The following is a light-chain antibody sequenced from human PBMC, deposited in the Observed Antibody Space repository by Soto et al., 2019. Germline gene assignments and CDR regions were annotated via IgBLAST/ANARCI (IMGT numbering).Light chain of an antibody. CDR1: QNINTY. V-gene: IGKV1-39*01. J-gene: IGKJ2*01. CDR2: GAS. CDR3: QQRYSTPFT. Sequence: DIQMTQSPSSLSASVGDRVTITCRASQNINTYLHWYQQKPGKAPKLLIYGASSLQSGVPSRFSASGSGTDFTLTISSLQPEDFATYYCQQRYSTPFTFGQGTKLEI.